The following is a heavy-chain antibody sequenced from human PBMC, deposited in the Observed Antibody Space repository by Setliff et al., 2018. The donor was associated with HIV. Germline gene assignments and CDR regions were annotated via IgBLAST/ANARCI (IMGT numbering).Heavy chain of an antibody. D-gene: IGHD6-25*01. V-gene: IGHV3-48*01. CDR2: IRSGSGTV. Sequence: GGSLGLSCAASGFTFSSYSMNWVRQSPGKGLEWVSYIRSGSGTVYYADSVKGRFTISRDNAKSSLYLQMNSLRAEDTAVYYCTRTSRAAYWGRGTLVTVSS. CDR1: GFTFSSYS. CDR3: TRTSRAAY. J-gene: IGHJ4*02.